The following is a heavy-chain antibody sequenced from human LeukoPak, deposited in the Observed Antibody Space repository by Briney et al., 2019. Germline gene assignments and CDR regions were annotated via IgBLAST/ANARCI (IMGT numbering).Heavy chain of an antibody. V-gene: IGHV3-23*01. CDR1: GFTFSSYA. Sequence: GGSLRLPCAASGFTFSSYAMTWVRQAPGKGLEWVSGISGSGGSTYYADSAKGRFTISRDNAKNTLYLQMNSLRAEDTAVYYCARDRETYYDILTGYYTLGDAFDIWGQGTMVTVSS. J-gene: IGHJ3*02. D-gene: IGHD3-9*01. CDR3: ARDRETYYDILTGYYTLGDAFDI. CDR2: ISGSGGST.